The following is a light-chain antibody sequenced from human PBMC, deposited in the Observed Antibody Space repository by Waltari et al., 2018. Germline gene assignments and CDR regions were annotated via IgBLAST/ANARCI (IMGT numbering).Light chain of an antibody. CDR1: SSNIGSNT. J-gene: IGLJ3*02. Sequence: QSVLTQPPSASGTPGQRVTIPCSGSSSNIGSNTVNWYQQLPETPPKLLIYSNDQRPSGVPDRFSGSKSGTSASLAISGLQSEDEADYYCAAWDDSLNGLWVFGGGTKLTVL. CDR3: AAWDDSLNGLWV. V-gene: IGLV1-44*01. CDR2: SND.